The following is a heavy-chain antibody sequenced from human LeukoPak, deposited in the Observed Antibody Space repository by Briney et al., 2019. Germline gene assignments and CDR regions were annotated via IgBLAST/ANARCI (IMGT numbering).Heavy chain of an antibody. V-gene: IGHV4-34*01. D-gene: IGHD1-26*01. CDR3: ATSAVGATSWFDP. J-gene: IGHJ5*02. CDR2: INHSGST. CDR1: GGSFSGYY. Sequence: PSETLSLTCAVYGGSFSGYYWSWIRQPPGKGLEWIGEINHSGSTNYNPSLKSRVTISVDTSKNQFSLTLSSVTAADTAVYYCATSAVGATSWFDPWGQGTLVTVSS.